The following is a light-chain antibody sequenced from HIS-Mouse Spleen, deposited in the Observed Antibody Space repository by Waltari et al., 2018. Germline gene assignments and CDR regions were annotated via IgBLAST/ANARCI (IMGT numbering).Light chain of an antibody. V-gene: IGLV2-14*01. CDR1: SSHVGGYNY. J-gene: IGLJ1*01. CDR3: SSYTSSSTYV. Sequence: QSALTQPASVSGSPGQSITISCTGTSSHVGGYNYVSWYQQHPGKAPKLMIYEVSTRPSGVSNRFSGSKSGNTASLTISGLQAEDEADYYCSSYTSSSTYVFGTGTKVTVL. CDR2: EVS.